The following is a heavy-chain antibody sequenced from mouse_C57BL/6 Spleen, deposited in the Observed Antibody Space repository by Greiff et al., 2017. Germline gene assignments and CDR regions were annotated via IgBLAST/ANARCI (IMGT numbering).Heavy chain of an antibody. J-gene: IGHJ4*01. D-gene: IGHD2-4*01. V-gene: IGHV5-17*01. Sequence: EVQVVESGGGLVKPGGSLKLSCAASGFTFSDYGMHWVRQAPEKGLEWVAYISSGSSTIYYADTVKGRFTISRDNAKNTLFLQMTSLRSEDTAMYYCALYYDYDDCAMDGWGKGTTVTVSS. CDR3: ALYYDYDDCAMDG. CDR2: ISSGSSTI. CDR1: GFTFSDYG.